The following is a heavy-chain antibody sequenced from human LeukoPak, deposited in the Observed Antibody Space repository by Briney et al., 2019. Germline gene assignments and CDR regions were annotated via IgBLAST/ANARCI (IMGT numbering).Heavy chain of an antibody. Sequence: GGFLRLTCVASGFTFSNCALSWVRQAPAGGLEWVSSLRGYGERFYADSVKGRFSLSRDESRNTVNLQLNNLRVDDTAVYYCAKASWVSSADAVLWGQGTLVTVSS. CDR2: LRGYGER. D-gene: IGHD3-16*01. CDR3: AKASWVSSADAVL. V-gene: IGHV3-23*01. CDR1: GFTFSNCA. J-gene: IGHJ4*02.